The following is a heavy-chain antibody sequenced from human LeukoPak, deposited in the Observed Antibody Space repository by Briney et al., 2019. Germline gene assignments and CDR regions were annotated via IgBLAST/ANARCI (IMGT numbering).Heavy chain of an antibody. D-gene: IGHD1-1*01. CDR1: GYTFTSYY. CDR3: ASERLERERRYYYYGMDV. J-gene: IGHJ6*02. V-gene: IGHV1-46*01. Sequence: ASVKVSCKASGYTFTSYYMHWVRQAPGQGLEWMGIINPSGGSTSYAQKFQGRVTMTRDTSTSTVYMELSSLRSEDTAVYYCASERLERERRYYYYGMDVWGQGTTVTVSS. CDR2: INPSGGST.